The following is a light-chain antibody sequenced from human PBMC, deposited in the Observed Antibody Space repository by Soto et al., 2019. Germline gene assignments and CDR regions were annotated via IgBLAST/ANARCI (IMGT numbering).Light chain of an antibody. V-gene: IGKV1-39*01. CDR1: ATINTY. CDR2: AAS. J-gene: IGKJ2*03. Sequence: DIQMTQFPSSLSVSVRDRVTITCRASATINTYLNWYQQRPGRAPKLLIFAASRLQRGVPSRFSGSGSGRDFTLTISNPQPEDSATYYCQQTYGAPPYSFGQGTKVDIK. CDR3: QQTYGAPPYS.